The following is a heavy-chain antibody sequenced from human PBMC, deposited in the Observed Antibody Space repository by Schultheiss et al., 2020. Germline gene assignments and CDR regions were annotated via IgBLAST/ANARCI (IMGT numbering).Heavy chain of an antibody. CDR1: GFTFSDHY. Sequence: GGSLRLSCAASGFTFSDHYMDWVRQAPGKGLEWIGRIKSKTDGGTTDYAAPVKGRFTISRDDSKNTLYLQMNSLKTEDTAVYYCTKDSSGWRNWGQGTLVTVSS. CDR3: TKDSSGWRN. J-gene: IGHJ4*02. V-gene: IGHV3-15*01. D-gene: IGHD6-19*01. CDR2: IKSKTDGGTT.